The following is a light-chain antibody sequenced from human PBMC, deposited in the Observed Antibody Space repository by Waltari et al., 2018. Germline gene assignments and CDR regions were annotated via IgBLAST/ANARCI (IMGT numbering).Light chain of an antibody. CDR1: KLGDKY. CDR3: QAWDSITVV. V-gene: IGLV3-1*01. CDR2: QDT. Sequence: SYELTQPPSVSVSPGQTARITCSGDKLGDKYTCWYQQKPGQSPVLVIAQDTKRPSGYPERFSGSNSGNTATLTVSGTQATDEADYYCQAWDSITVVFGGGTKLTVL. J-gene: IGLJ2*01.